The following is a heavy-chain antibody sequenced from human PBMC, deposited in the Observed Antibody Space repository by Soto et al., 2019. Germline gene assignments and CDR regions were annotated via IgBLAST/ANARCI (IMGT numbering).Heavy chain of an antibody. J-gene: IGHJ4*02. CDR3: ARGALEYSSGPTYFDY. Sequence: ASVKVSCKASGYTFTSYGSSWVRQAHGQGLEWMGWISAYNGNTNYAQKLQGRVTMTTDTSTSTAYMELRSLRSDDTAVYYCARGALEYSSGPTYFDYWGQGTLVTVSS. V-gene: IGHV1-18*01. D-gene: IGHD6-19*01. CDR1: GYTFTSYG. CDR2: ISAYNGNT.